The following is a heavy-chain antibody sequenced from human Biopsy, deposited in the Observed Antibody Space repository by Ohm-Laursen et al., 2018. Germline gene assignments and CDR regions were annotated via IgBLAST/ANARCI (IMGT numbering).Heavy chain of an antibody. J-gene: IGHJ2*01. D-gene: IGHD4-11*01. V-gene: IGHV3-30*03. CDR2: ISYDGSGE. CDR1: GFTFTSYA. CDR3: ARDGKRWDYSTYFSWHFDL. Sequence: SLRLSCAASGFTFTSYAMPWVRQAPGKGLEWVADISYDGSGEYYADSLQGRFIISRDNPKNTVDLQMNSLRAEDTAVYFCARDGKRWDYSTYFSWHFDLWGRGTLVTVSS.